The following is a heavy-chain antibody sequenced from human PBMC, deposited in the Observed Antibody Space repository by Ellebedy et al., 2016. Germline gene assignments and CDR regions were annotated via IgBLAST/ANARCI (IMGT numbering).Heavy chain of an antibody. CDR2: IKTKTEGGTT. Sequence: GESLKISXAASGFTLSNTWMSWVRQAPGKGLEWVGFIKTKTEGGTTDYAAPVKGRFSISRDDSKNTLYLQMNSLKTEDTAVYYCTASQPQFKYDILTGSYMTPRYFDLWGRGTLVTVSS. J-gene: IGHJ2*01. V-gene: IGHV3-15*01. D-gene: IGHD3-9*01. CDR1: GFTLSNTW. CDR3: TASQPQFKYDILTGSYMTPRYFDL.